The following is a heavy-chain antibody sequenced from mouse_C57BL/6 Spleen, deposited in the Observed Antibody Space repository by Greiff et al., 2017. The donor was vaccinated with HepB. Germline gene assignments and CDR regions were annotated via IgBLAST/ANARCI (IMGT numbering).Heavy chain of an antibody. CDR1: GFNIKNTY. J-gene: IGHJ1*03. D-gene: IGHD1-1*01. Sequence: VQLQQSVAELVRPGASVKLSCTASGFNIKNTYMHWVKQRPEQGLEWIGRIDPANGNTKYAPKFQGKATITADTSSNTAYLQLSSLTSEDTAIYYWARATNYDGSSYGYFDVWGTGTTVTVAS. CDR3: ARATNYDGSSYGYFDV. CDR2: IDPANGNT. V-gene: IGHV14-3*01.